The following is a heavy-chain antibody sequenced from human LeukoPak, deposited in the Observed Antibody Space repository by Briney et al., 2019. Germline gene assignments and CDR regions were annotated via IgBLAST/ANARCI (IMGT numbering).Heavy chain of an antibody. D-gene: IGHD4-17*01. J-gene: IGHJ4*02. Sequence: APVKVSCKASGYTFTGYYMHWVRQAPGQGLEWMGWINPNSGGTNYAQKFQGRVTMTRDTSISTAYMELSRLRSDDTAVYYCARGPLMTTVTTFTYWGQGTLVTVSS. CDR1: GYTFTGYY. CDR2: INPNSGGT. CDR3: ARGPLMTTVTTFTY. V-gene: IGHV1-2*02.